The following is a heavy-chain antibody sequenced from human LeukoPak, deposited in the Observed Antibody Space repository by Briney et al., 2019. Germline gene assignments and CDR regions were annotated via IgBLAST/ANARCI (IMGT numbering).Heavy chain of an antibody. CDR2: TYYRSKWYN. CDR1: GDSVPSNSAA. V-gene: IGHV6-1*01. CDR3: ARAGRVVRDYYYYYMDV. Sequence: SQTLSLTCAISGDSVPSNSAAWNWIRQSPSRGLEWLGRTYYRSKWYNDYAVSVKSRITINPDTSKNQFSLQLNSVTPEDTAVYYCARAGRVVRDYYYYYMDVWGKGTTVTISS. D-gene: IGHD3-10*01. J-gene: IGHJ6*03.